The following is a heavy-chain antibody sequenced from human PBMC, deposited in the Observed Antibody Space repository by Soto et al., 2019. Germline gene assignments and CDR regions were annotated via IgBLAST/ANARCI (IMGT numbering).Heavy chain of an antibody. CDR2: IYWNDHK. CDR1: GFSLSTTGVG. CDR3: AHTLSTSGPRGY. Sequence: QITLKASGPTRVKPTQALTLTCTFSGFSLSTTGVGVGWVRQPQGKALEWLAFIYWNDHKHYSPSLKSRLTITKDTSKNQVVLTMTNMDPVDTATYYCAHTLSTSGPRGYWGQGTLVTVSS. V-gene: IGHV2-5*01. J-gene: IGHJ4*02. D-gene: IGHD6-19*01.